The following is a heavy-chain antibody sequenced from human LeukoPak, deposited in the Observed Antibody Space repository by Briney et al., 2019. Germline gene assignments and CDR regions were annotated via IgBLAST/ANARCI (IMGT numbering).Heavy chain of an antibody. Sequence: GGSLRLSCAASGFTFSSYEMNWVRQARGKGLEWVLYISSSGSTIYYADSVKGRFTISRDNAKNSLYLQMNSLRAEDTAVYYCARGYSSSWYGALWGGFDLDYWGQGTLVTVSS. CDR3: ARGYSSSWYGALWGGFDLDY. CDR2: ISSSGSTI. V-gene: IGHV3-48*03. J-gene: IGHJ4*02. D-gene: IGHD6-13*01. CDR1: GFTFSSYE.